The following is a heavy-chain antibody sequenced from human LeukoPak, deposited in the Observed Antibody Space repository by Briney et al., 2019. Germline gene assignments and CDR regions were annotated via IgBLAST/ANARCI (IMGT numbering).Heavy chain of an antibody. CDR1: GFTFSSYS. J-gene: IGHJ6*02. CDR2: ISSSSSTI. D-gene: IGHD4-17*01. CDR3: ARVFYGDYLNDLYGMDV. Sequence: GGSLRLSCAASGFTFSSYSMNWVRQAPGKGLGWVSYISSSSSTIYYADSVKGRFTISRDNAKNSLYLQMNSLRAEDTAVYYCARVFYGDYLNDLYGMDVWGQGTTVTVSS. V-gene: IGHV3-48*04.